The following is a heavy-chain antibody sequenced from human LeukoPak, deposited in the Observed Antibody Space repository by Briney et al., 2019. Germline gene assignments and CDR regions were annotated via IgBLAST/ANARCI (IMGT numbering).Heavy chain of an antibody. CDR1: GGTFTNSA. CDR3: ARGGGIFGVLTTAHYYGIDV. V-gene: IGHV1-69*13. CDR2: INPIFRTA. J-gene: IGHJ6*02. Sequence: SVKVSCKASGGTFTNSAISWVRQAPGQGLEWMGGINPIFRTANYAQQFQDRVTIIADESTSTAYLELSLLKFEDTAVYYCARGGGIFGVLTTAHYYGIDVWGQGTTVTVSS. D-gene: IGHD3-3*01.